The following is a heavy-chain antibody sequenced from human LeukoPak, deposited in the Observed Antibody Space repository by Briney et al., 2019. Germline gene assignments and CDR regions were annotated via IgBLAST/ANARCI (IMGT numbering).Heavy chain of an antibody. V-gene: IGHV3-48*01. J-gene: IGHJ4*02. Sequence: GGSLRLSCAASGFTFSSYSMNWVRQAPGKGLEWVSYISSSSTTIYYADSVKGRFTISRDNAKNSLYLQINSLRAEDTAVYYCASSIEFEGYWGQGTLVTVSS. CDR2: ISSSSTTI. CDR1: GFTFSSYS. D-gene: IGHD2/OR15-2a*01. CDR3: ASSIEFEGY.